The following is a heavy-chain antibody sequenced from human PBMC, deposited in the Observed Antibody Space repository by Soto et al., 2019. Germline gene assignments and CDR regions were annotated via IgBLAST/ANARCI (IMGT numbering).Heavy chain of an antibody. Sequence: EVQLLESGGGLVQPGGSLRLSCAASGFTFSSYAMSWVRQAPGKGLEWVSIISGSGERTYYADSVKGRFTISRDNSKNTLYLQMNSLRAEETAVYYCAKVKEGASDYWGQGTLVTVSS. CDR1: GFTFSSYA. J-gene: IGHJ4*02. D-gene: IGHD1-26*01. CDR3: AKVKEGASDY. CDR2: ISGSGERT. V-gene: IGHV3-23*01.